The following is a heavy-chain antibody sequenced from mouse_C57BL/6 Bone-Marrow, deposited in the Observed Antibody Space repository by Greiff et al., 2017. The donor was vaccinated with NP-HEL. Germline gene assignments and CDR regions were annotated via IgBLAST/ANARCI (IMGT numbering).Heavy chain of an antibody. V-gene: IGHV3-6*01. CDR2: ISYDGSN. D-gene: IGHD3-2*02. Sequence: EVQLQQSGPGLVKPSQSLSLTCSVTGYSITSGYYWNWIRQFPGNKLEWMGYISYDGSNNYNPSLKNRISITRDTSKNQFFLKLNSVTTEDTATYYCARGRQLRPWFAYWGQGTLVTVSA. J-gene: IGHJ3*01. CDR3: ARGRQLRPWFAY. CDR1: GYSITSGYY.